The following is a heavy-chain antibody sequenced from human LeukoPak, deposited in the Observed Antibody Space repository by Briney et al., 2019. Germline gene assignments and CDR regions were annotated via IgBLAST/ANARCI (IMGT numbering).Heavy chain of an antibody. CDR2: IKYDGSNK. Sequence: GGTPRLSCVVSGFTFSSYGMHWVRQAPGKGLEWVALIKYDGSNKYYADSVKGRFTISRDNSKNTLYLQMNSLRADDTAVYYCARDVFTTYDTGGGYFDYWGQGTLVTVSS. J-gene: IGHJ4*02. D-gene: IGHD3-22*01. CDR1: GFTFSSYG. V-gene: IGHV3-33*01. CDR3: ARDVFTTYDTGGGYFDY.